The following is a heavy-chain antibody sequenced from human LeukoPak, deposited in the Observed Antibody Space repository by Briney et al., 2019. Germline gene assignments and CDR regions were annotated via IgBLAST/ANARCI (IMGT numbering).Heavy chain of an antibody. CDR1: GGSISSGSYH. CDR3: ARDCGGDCGDYFDY. V-gene: IGHV4-61*02. Sequence: SETLSLTCTVSGGSISSGSYHWSWIRQPAGKGLEWIGRIYTSGSTNYNPSLKSRVTISVDTSKNQFSLKLSSVTAADTAVYYCARDCGGDCGDYFDYWGQGTLVTVSS. CDR2: IYTSGST. J-gene: IGHJ4*02. D-gene: IGHD2-21*02.